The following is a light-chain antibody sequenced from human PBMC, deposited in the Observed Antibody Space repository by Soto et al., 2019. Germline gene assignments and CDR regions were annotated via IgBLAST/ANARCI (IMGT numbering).Light chain of an antibody. CDR2: DAS. CDR1: QSVSSN. J-gene: IGKJ2*01. V-gene: IGKV3-15*01. Sequence: EIVVTQSPATLSVSPGERATLSCRASQSVSSNLAWYQQRPGQAPRLLIYDASIRATGIPARFSGSGSGTEFTLTISSLQSEDFAVYYCQQYNNWPLYTFGQGTKLEIK. CDR3: QQYNNWPLYT.